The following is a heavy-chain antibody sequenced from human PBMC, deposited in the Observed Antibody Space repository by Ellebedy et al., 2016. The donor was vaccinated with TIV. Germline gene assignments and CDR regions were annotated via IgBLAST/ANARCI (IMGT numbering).Heavy chain of an antibody. Sequence: GESLKISXAASGFTLSSHDMFWVRQATGKGLEWVSTLGPAGGTFYSGSVKGRFTISRESAKNSLYLQMNSLGVGDTAVYYCARDPTYGGNSRYWYFDLWGRGTLVTVSS. V-gene: IGHV3-13*04. CDR3: ARDPTYGGNSRYWYFDL. CDR1: GFTLSSHD. CDR2: LGPAGGT. D-gene: IGHD4-23*01. J-gene: IGHJ2*01.